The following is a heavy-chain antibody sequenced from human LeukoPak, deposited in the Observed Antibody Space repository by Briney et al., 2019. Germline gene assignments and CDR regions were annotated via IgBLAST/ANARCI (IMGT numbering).Heavy chain of an antibody. CDR2: IIPIFGTA. D-gene: IGHD6-13*01. CDR3: ARGAPRAAELCLDY. J-gene: IGHJ4*02. CDR1: GGTFSSYA. V-gene: IGHV1-69*13. Sequence: ASVKVSCKASGGTFSSYAISWVRQAPGQGLEWMGGIIPIFGTANYAQKFQGRVTITADESTSTAYMELSSLRSEDTAVYYCARGAPRAAELCLDYWGQGTLVTVSS.